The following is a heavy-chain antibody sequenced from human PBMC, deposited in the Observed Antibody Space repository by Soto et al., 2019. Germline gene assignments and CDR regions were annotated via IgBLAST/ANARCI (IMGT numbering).Heavy chain of an antibody. J-gene: IGHJ5*02. CDR2: ITPILGIA. Sequence: QVQLVQSGAEVKKPGSSVKVSCRASGGTFSSYPINWVRQAPGQGLEWMGRITPILGIANYAQKFQGRVTITADKSTSTASMELSSLRSEDTDVYYCASQESSWGQGTLVTVSS. V-gene: IGHV1-69*02. D-gene: IGHD3-10*01. CDR1: GGTFSSYP. CDR3: ASQESS.